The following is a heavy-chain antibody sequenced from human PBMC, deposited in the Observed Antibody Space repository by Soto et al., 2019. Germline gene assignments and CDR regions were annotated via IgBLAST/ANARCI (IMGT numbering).Heavy chain of an antibody. Sequence: ASVKVSCKASGGTFSSYAISWVRQAPGQGLEWMGGIIPIFGTANYAQKFQGRVTITADKSTSTAYMELSSLRSEDTAVYYCLGEVPDYYDSSGYYASVDYWGQGTLVTVSS. V-gene: IGHV1-69*06. CDR1: GGTFSSYA. CDR3: LGEVPDYYDSSGYYASVDY. D-gene: IGHD3-22*01. CDR2: IIPIFGTA. J-gene: IGHJ4*02.